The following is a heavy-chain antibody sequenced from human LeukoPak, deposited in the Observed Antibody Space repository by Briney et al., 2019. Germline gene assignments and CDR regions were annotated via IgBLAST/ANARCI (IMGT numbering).Heavy chain of an antibody. CDR1: GYTFTGYY. D-gene: IGHD2-2*03. CDR3: ARANLDIVVVPAAGFDP. V-gene: IGHV1-18*04. Sequence: ASVKVSCKASGYTFTGYYIHWVGQAPGQGLEWMGWISAYNGNTNYAQKLQGRVTMTTDTSTSTAYMELRSLRSDDTAVYYCARANLDIVVVPAAGFDPWGQGTLVTVSS. CDR2: ISAYNGNT. J-gene: IGHJ5*02.